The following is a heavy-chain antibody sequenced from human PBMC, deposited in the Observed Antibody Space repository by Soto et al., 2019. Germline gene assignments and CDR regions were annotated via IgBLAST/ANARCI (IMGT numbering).Heavy chain of an antibody. V-gene: IGHV4-30-2*01. J-gene: IGHJ4*02. CDR3: ARIHWSQSSLDY. CDR2: VSHRGPA. Sequence: SETLSLTCAVSGGSIDSTDYSLTWILQPPGKGLEWIGYVSHRGPAYSIPSLNGRLTLSMDSSQTQFSLKLTSVTAADSAVYYCARIHWSQSSLDYWGRGILVTVSS. CDR1: GGSIDSTDYS. D-gene: IGHD6-19*01.